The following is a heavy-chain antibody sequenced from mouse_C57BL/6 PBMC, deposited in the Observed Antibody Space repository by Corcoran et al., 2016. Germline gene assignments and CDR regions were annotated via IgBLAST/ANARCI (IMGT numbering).Heavy chain of an antibody. V-gene: IGHV13-2*01. CDR3: SRGNSEGFPY. CDR2: IPVKSDNFGA. Sequence: QVQLVETGGDLVRPGNSLKLSCVTSGFTFSDYRMHWLRQPPGKRLEWIAVIPVKSDNFGANYAESVKGRFAISRDDSKSSVYLEMNRLREEDTATYCCSRGNSEGFPYWGQGTLVTVSA. CDR1: GFTFSDYR. J-gene: IGHJ3*01. D-gene: IGHD2-1*01.